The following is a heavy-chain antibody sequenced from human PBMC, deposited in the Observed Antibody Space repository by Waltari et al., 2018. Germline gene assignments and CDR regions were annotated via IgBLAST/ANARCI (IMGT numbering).Heavy chain of an antibody. V-gene: IGHV1-2*06. J-gene: IGHJ4*02. CDR3: ARGAVAGHDY. D-gene: IGHD6-19*01. Sequence: QVQLVQSGAEVKKPGASVKVSCTASGYTFTGYYTHWVRQAPGQGLEWMGRINPNSGGTNYAQKVQGRVTMTRDTSISTAYMELSRLRSDDTAVYYCARGAVAGHDYWGQGTLVTVSS. CDR1: GYTFTGYY. CDR2: INPNSGGT.